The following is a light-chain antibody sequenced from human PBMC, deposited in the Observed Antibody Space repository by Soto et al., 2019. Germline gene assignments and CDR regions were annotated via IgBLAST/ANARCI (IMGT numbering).Light chain of an antibody. J-gene: IGKJ4*01. CDR1: QSNSSY. V-gene: IGKV1-39*01. CDR3: QQHDNYPRT. CDR2: AAS. Sequence: DIEVTQSPGSLSASVGDRVTITCRASQSNSSYLNWYLQKPGKAPNILIYAASRLEGGVPSRFSSSGCAAEFSILISNLQPHDFATSYCQQHDNYPRTLGGGTKVDIK.